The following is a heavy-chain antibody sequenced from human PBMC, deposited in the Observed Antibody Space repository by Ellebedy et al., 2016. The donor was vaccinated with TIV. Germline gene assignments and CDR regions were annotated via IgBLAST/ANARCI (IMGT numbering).Heavy chain of an antibody. J-gene: IGHJ4*02. Sequence: MPSETLSLTCTVSGGSISSYYWSWIRQPPGKGLEWIGYIYYSGSTNYNPSLKSRVTISVDTSKNQFSLKLSSVTAADTAVYYCARHQVPYGDYDYWGQGTLVTVSS. CDR1: GGSISSYY. CDR3: ARHQVPYGDYDY. CDR2: IYYSGST. D-gene: IGHD4-17*01. V-gene: IGHV4-59*08.